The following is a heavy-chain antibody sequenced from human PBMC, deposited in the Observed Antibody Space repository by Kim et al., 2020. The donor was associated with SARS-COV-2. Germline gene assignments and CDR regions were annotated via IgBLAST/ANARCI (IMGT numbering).Heavy chain of an antibody. J-gene: IGHJ4*02. CDR1: GYTFKSYP. V-gene: IGHV1-3*01. Sequence: ASVKVSCKAYGYTFKSYPIHWLRQAPGQRPEWMGWVNAANDETQYSQKFQGRVTITRDTSANTAYMELRRLTTKDMAIYYCARDMDPTVYDYWGQGTL. CDR2: VNAANDET. D-gene: IGHD4-4*01. CDR3: ARDMDPTVYDY.